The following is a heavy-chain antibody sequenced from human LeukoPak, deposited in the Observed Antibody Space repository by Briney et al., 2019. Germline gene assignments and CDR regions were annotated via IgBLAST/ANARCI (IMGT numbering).Heavy chain of an antibody. CDR2: FLHSVGI. CDR3: VRGGGLPNCGGYCPPDT. D-gene: IGHD2-21*02. J-gene: IGHJ3*02. Sequence: NTSETLSLTCSVSGDTISHVDYSWSWLRQPPGEGLEWIGLFLHSVGIEYKPSLKRRVTISGDRTKNQLSLTLTSVTAADTAVYYCVRGGGLPNCGGYCPPDTWGQGKMVIVSS. V-gene: IGHV4-30-2*01. CDR1: GDTISHVDYS.